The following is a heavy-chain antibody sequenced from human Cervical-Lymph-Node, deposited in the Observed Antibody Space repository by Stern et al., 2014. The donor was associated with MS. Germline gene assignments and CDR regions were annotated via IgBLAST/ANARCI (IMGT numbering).Heavy chain of an antibody. D-gene: IGHD5-12*01. CDR1: GGSLNSYN. V-gene: IGHV4-59*01. Sequence: QLQLQESGPGLVKPSETLSLTCTVSGGSLNSYNWGWIRQPPGKGLEWLGSFFYSGRTNYNPALKSRVTISVDTSKNQFSLKLSSVTAADTAVYYCARRSGYNSYYFDYWGQGTLVTVSS. CDR3: ARRSGYNSYYFDY. J-gene: IGHJ4*02. CDR2: FFYSGRT.